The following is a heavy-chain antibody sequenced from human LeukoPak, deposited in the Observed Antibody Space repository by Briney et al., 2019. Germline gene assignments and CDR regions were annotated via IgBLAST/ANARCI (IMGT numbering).Heavy chain of an antibody. CDR1: GFTFSDYY. CDR2: ISSSGSTI. Sequence: PGGSLRLSCAASGFTFSDYYMSWIRQAPGKGLEWVSYISSSGSTIYYADSVKGRFTISRDNAKNSLYLQMNSLRAEDTAVYYCVRYITMVRGVKYYFDYWGQGTLVTVSS. V-gene: IGHV3-11*01. CDR3: VRYITMVRGVKYYFDY. D-gene: IGHD3-10*01. J-gene: IGHJ4*02.